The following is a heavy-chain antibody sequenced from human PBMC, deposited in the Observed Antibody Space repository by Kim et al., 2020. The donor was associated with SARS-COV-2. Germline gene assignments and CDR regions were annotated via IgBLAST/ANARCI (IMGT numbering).Heavy chain of an antibody. J-gene: IGHJ5*02. Sequence: PSLKSRVTISLDTSKNQFSLKLSSVTAADTAVYYWARDAYRWLQLEGWFDPWGQGTLVTVSS. V-gene: IGHV4-30-2*04. CDR3: ARDAYRWLQLEGWFDP. D-gene: IGHD5-12*01.